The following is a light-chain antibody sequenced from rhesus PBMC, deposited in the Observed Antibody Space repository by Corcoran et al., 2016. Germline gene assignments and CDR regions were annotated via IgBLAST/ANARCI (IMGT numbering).Light chain of an antibody. CDR1: PGISSW. J-gene: IGKJ2*01. CDR3: QQYSSRPYS. CDR2: KAS. Sequence: DIQMTQSPSSLSASVGDTVTITCRASPGISSWLAWSPQKPGKAPKLLSYKASSLQSGVPSRFSGSGPGTDFTLTISSLQSEDFATYYCQQYSSRPYSFGQGTKVEIK. V-gene: IGKV1-22*01.